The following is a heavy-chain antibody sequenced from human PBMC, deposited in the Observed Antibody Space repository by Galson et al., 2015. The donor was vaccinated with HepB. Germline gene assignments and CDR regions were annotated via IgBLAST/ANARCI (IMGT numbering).Heavy chain of an antibody. CDR1: GYTFTSYD. CDR3: ARGPPYDSSGYNAFDI. CDR2: MNPNSGNT. J-gene: IGHJ4*02. Sequence: SVKVSCKASGYTFTSYDINWVRQATGQGLEWMGWMNPNSGNTGYAQKFQGRVTMTRNTSISTAYMELSSLRSEDTAVYYCARGPPYDSSGYNAFDIWGQGTLVTVSS. V-gene: IGHV1-8*01. D-gene: IGHD3-22*01.